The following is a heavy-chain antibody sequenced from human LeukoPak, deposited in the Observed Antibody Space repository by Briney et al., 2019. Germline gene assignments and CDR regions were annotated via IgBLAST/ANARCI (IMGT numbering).Heavy chain of an antibody. J-gene: IGHJ4*02. V-gene: IGHV3-23*01. CDR1: GFTFSSYS. Sequence: PGGSLRLSCAASGFTFSSYSMNWVRQAPGKGLEWVSVISGSGVSTYYADSVKGRFTISRDNSKNTLYLQMNSLRAEDTAVYYCSKAHYFDSSGYYYEYWGQGTRVTVSS. CDR2: ISGSGVST. D-gene: IGHD3-22*01. CDR3: SKAHYFDSSGYYYEY.